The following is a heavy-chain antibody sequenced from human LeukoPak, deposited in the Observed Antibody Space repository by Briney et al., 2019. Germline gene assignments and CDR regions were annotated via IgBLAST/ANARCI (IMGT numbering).Heavy chain of an antibody. CDR2: ISWNSGSI. CDR3: AKVQTYYDFWSGYYEREQYYFDY. CDR1: GFTFDDYA. V-gene: IGHV3-9*01. D-gene: IGHD3-3*01. Sequence: GGSLRFSCAASGFTFDDYAMHWVRQAPGKGLEWVSGISWNSGSIGYADSVKGRFTISRDNAKNSLYLQMNSLRAEDTALYYCAKVQTYYDFWSGYYEREQYYFDYWGQGTLVTVSS. J-gene: IGHJ4*02.